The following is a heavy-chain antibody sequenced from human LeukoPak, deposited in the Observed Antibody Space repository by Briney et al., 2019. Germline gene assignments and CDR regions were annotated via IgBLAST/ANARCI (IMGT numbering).Heavy chain of an antibody. CDR1: GDSVSSNSAA. V-gene: IGHV6-1*01. CDR2: TYYRSKWYN. Sequence: SQTLSLTCAISGDSVSSNSAAWNWIRQSPSRGLEWLGRTYYRSKWYNDYAVSVKSRITINPDTSKNQFSLQLNSVTPEDTAVYYCARVLQSDWSGRELLPGWFDPWGQGTLVTVSS. CDR3: ARVLQSDWSGRELLPGWFDP. D-gene: IGHD1-26*01. J-gene: IGHJ5*02.